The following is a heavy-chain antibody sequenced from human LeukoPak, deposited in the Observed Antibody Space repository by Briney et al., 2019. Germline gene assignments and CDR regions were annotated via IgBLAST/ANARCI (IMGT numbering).Heavy chain of an antibody. Sequence: SETLSLTCTVSGGSISGSSYYWGWIRQPPGKGLEWIGSIYYSGSTYYNPSLKSRVTISVDTSKNQFSLKLSSVTAADTAVYYCARRAYSDYGGVSVDPWGQGTLVTVSS. J-gene: IGHJ5*02. V-gene: IGHV4-39*01. CDR2: IYYSGST. CDR1: GGSISGSSYY. CDR3: ARRAYSDYGGVSVDP. D-gene: IGHD4-11*01.